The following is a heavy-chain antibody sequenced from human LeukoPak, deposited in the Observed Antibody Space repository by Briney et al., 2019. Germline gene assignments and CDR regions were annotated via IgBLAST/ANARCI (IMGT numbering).Heavy chain of an antibody. D-gene: IGHD2-2*01. Sequence: GASVKVSCKASGYTFTSYGISWVRQAPGQGLEWMGGIIPIFGTANYAQKFQGRVTITADESTSTAYMELSSLRSEDTAVYYCASEPVVPAAKGGIWSGYLGGYWGQGTLVTVSS. V-gene: IGHV1-69*13. CDR1: GYTFTSYG. CDR3: ASEPVVPAAKGGIWSGYLGGY. J-gene: IGHJ4*02. CDR2: IIPIFGTA.